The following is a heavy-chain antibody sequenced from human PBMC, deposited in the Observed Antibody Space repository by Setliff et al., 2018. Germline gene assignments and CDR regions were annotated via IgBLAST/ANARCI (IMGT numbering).Heavy chain of an antibody. CDR3: ARGTTVVTSPFDY. D-gene: IGHD4-17*01. CDR2: IYTSWST. CDR1: GDSISSRRSY. V-gene: IGHV4-61*09. Sequence: SETLSLTCTVSGDSISSRRSYWGWFRQPAGKGLEWIGQIYTSWSTNYNPSLKSRVTISLDTSKNQFSLKLSSVTAADTAVYYCARGTTVVTSPFDYWGQGTLVTVSS. J-gene: IGHJ4*02.